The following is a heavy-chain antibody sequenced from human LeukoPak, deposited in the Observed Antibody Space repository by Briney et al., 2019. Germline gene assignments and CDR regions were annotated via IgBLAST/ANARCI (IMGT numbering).Heavy chain of an antibody. D-gene: IGHD4-11*01. CDR3: AKDPRKDYRGSPNWFDP. CDR1: GYTFTSYY. V-gene: IGHV1-46*01. CDR2: INPSGGST. Sequence: ASVKVSCKASGYTFTSYYMHWVRQAPGQGLEWMGIINPSGGSTSYAQKFQGRVTMTRDTSTSTVYMELSSLRSEDTAVYYCAKDPRKDYRGSPNWFDPWGQGTLVTVSS. J-gene: IGHJ5*02.